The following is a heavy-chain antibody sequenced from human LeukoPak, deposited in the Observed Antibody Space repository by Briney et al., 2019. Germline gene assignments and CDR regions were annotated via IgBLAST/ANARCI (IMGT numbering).Heavy chain of an antibody. CDR3: ARGYGTESLAFDI. V-gene: IGHV3-23*01. CDR1: GFTFSSYA. D-gene: IGHD3/OR15-3a*01. CDR2: ISGSGGST. Sequence: PGGSLRLSCAASGFTFSSYAMSWVRQAPGKGLEWVSAISGSGGSTYYADSVKGRFTISRDNSKNTLYLQMNSLRAGDTAVYYCARGYGTESLAFDIWGQGTMVTVSS. J-gene: IGHJ3*02.